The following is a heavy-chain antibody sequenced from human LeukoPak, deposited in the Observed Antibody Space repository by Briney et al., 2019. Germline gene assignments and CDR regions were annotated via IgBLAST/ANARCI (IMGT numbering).Heavy chain of an antibody. Sequence: SVKVSCKASGGTFSSYAISWVRQAPGQGLEWMGGIIPIFGTANYAQKFQGRVTITADESTSTAYMELSSLGSEDTAVYYCAREGEYYYDSSGYYRTGFDPWGQGTLVTVSS. D-gene: IGHD3-22*01. J-gene: IGHJ5*02. CDR3: AREGEYYYDSSGYYRTGFDP. CDR2: IIPIFGTA. V-gene: IGHV1-69*13. CDR1: GGTFSSYA.